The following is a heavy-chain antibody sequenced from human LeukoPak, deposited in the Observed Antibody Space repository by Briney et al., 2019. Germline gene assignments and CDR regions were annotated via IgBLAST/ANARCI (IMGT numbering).Heavy chain of an antibody. CDR1: GFTFSSYN. D-gene: IGHD6-13*01. CDR3: ARGVAAGGTTASCCFDH. V-gene: IGHV3-48*04. CDR2: ISSSSSSI. Sequence: GSLRLSCAASGFTFSSYNMYWVRQAPGKGLEWLSYISSSSSSIYYADSVKGRFTISRDNVKSSLYLQMNSLRAEDTAVYYCARGVAAGGTTASCCFDHWGQGTLVTVSS. J-gene: IGHJ4*02.